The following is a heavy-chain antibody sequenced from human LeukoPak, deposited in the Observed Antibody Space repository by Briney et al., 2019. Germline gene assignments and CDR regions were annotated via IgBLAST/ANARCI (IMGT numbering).Heavy chain of an antibody. CDR2: ISWNSGSI. CDR1: GFTFDDYA. V-gene: IGHV3-9*01. D-gene: IGHD3-9*01. J-gene: IGHJ4*02. CDR3: AKDMGSTGSTFENDY. Sequence: GGSLRLSCAASGFTFDDYAMHWVRQAPGKGLEWVSGISWNSGSIGYADSAKGRFTISRDNAKNSLYLQMNSLRAEDTALYYCAKDMGSTGSTFENDYWGQGTLVTVSS.